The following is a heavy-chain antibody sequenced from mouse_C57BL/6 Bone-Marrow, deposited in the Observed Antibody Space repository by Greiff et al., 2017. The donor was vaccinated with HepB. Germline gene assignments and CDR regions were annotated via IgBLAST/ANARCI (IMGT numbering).Heavy chain of an antibody. CDR1: GFTFSNYW. V-gene: IGHV6-3*01. CDR3: TTTYYYASRSSHWYFDV. CDR2: IRLKSDNYAT. J-gene: IGHJ1*03. D-gene: IGHD1-1*01. Sequence: EVKLVESGGGLVQPGGSMKLSCVASGFTFSNYWMNWVRQSPEKGLEWVAQIRLKSDNYATHYAESVKGRFTISRDDSKSSVYLQMNNLRAVDTGIYYCTTTYYYASRSSHWYFDVWGTGTTRTASS.